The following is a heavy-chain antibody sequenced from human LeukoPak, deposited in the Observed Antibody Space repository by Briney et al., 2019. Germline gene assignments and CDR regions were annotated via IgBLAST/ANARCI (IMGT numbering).Heavy chain of an antibody. CDR3: ARGPTYYDFWSGYYTEYYFVY. CDR1: GYTFTSYG. J-gene: IGHJ4*02. Sequence: ASVTVSCKASGYTFTSYGISWVRQAPGQGLEWMGWISAYNGNTNYAQKLQGRVTMTTDTSTSTAYMELRSLRSDDTAVYYCARGPTYYDFWSGYYTEYYFVYWGQAAHRTVSS. V-gene: IGHV1-18*01. D-gene: IGHD3-3*01. CDR2: ISAYNGNT.